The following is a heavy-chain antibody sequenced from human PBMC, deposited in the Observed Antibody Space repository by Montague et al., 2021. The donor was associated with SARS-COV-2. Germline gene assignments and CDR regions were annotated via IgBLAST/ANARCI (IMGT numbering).Heavy chain of an antibody. CDR1: GDSISGFF. D-gene: IGHD2-21*01. CDR2: IYASGGT. J-gene: IGHJ4*02. Sequence: SETLSLTCSVSGDSISGFFWNWIRQPPGKGLEWIGCIYASGGTNYNPSLESRVTMSVDTSKNQFSLKLNSVTAADTAMYYCARGWVVARQVVDYWGQGTMVTVSS. V-gene: IGHV4-4*07. CDR3: ARGWVVARQVVDY.